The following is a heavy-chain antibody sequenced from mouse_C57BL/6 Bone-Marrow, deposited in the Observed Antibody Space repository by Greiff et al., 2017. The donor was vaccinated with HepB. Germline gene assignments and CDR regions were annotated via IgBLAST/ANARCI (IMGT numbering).Heavy chain of an antibody. V-gene: IGHV1-81*01. CDR3: ASQNYGSSYVDYFDY. CDR1: GYTFTSYG. CDR2: IYPRSGNT. D-gene: IGHD1-1*01. J-gene: IGHJ2*01. Sequence: QVQLQQSGAELARPGASVKLSCKASGYTFTSYGLSWVKQRTGQGLEWIGEIYPRSGNTYYNEKFKGKPTLTADKSSSTAYMELRSLTSEDSAVYFCASQNYGSSYVDYFDYWGQGTTLTVSS.